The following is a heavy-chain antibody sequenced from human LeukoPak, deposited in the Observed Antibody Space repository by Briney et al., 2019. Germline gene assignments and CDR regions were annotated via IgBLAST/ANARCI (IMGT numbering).Heavy chain of an antibody. V-gene: IGHV1-46*01. Sequence: ASVKVSCKASGYTFTGYYMHWVRQAPGQGLEWMGIINPSGGSTSYAQKFQGRVTMTRDTSTSTVYMELSSLRSEDTAVYYCARSLTPDIVVVPAAFYFDYWGQGTLVTVSS. CDR1: GYTFTGYY. D-gene: IGHD2-2*01. J-gene: IGHJ4*02. CDR3: ARSLTPDIVVVPAAFYFDY. CDR2: INPSGGST.